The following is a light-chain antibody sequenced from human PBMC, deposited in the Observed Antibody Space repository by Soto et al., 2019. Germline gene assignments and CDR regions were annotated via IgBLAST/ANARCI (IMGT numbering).Light chain of an antibody. V-gene: IGKV4-1*01. J-gene: IGKJ1*01. Sequence: DIVMTQSPDSLAVSLGERATVNCKSSQSVLSTSDNRNYLSWYQQKPGQPPKLLIYWASTRASGVPDRFSGSGYGTDFTLTISSLQAEDVAVYYCQQYYRTLRTFVQGTKVEIK. CDR1: QSVLSTSDNRNY. CDR2: WAS. CDR3: QQYYRTLRT.